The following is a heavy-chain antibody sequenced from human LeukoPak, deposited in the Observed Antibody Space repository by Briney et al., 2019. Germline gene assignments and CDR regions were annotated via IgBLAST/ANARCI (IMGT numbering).Heavy chain of an antibody. CDR3: AKVEPPPWEDWFPCAFDI. Sequence: GRSLRLSCAASGFTFSSYAMHWVRQAPGKGLEWVAVISYDGSNKYYADSVKGRFTISRDNSKNTLYLQMNSLRAEDTAVYYCAKVEPPPWEDWFPCAFDIWGQGTVVTVSS. CDR2: ISYDGSNK. D-gene: IGHD3/OR15-3a*01. V-gene: IGHV3-30-3*01. CDR1: GFTFSSYA. J-gene: IGHJ3*02.